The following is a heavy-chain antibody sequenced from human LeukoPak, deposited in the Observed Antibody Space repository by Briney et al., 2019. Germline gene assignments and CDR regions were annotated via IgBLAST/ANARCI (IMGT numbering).Heavy chain of an antibody. CDR1: GYTFTSHG. Sequence: ASVKVSCKTSGYTFTSHGISWVRQAPGQGLEWMGWISANNGDANYAQKMQGRLTMTTDTSTSTAFMELRSLSSDDTAIYYCARDWPTVIADYWGQGTLVTVSS. J-gene: IGHJ4*02. D-gene: IGHD4-11*01. CDR3: ARDWPTVIADY. CDR2: ISANNGDA. V-gene: IGHV1-18*01.